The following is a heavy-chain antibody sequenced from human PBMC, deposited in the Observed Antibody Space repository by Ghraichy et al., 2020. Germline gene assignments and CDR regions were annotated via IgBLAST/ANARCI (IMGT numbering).Heavy chain of an antibody. CDR1: GFTFSSYA. J-gene: IGHJ3*02. CDR2: ISGSGGST. V-gene: IGHV3-23*01. D-gene: IGHD2-2*02. Sequence: GGSLRLSCAASGFTFSSYAMSWVRQAPGKGLEWVSAISGSGGSTYYADSVKGRFTISRDNSKNTLYLQMNSLRAEDTAVYYCAKVGYIVVVPAAISGAFDIWGQGTMVTVSS. CDR3: AKVGYIVVVPAAISGAFDI.